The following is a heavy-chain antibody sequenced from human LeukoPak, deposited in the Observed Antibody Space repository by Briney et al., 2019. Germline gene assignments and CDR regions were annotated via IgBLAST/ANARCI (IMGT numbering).Heavy chain of an antibody. V-gene: IGHV4-34*01. CDR1: GGSFTGYY. J-gene: IGHJ4*02. CDR2: IHYTGAT. CDR3: ARGNILTGYCFDF. D-gene: IGHD3-9*01. Sequence: SETLSLTCAVYGGSFTGYYWSWIRQTPGRGLEWVGEIHYTGATSYNPSLKSRATISTDTSKNQFSLRLSSVTAADTAVYYCARGNILTGYCFDFWGQGALVTVSS.